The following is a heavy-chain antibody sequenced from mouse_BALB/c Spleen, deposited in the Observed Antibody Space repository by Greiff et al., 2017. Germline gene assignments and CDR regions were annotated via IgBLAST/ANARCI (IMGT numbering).Heavy chain of an antibody. D-gene: IGHD1-1*01. CDR1: GYTFTDYE. Sequence: VQLQQSGAELVRPGASVTLSCKASGYTFTDYEMHWVKQTPVHGLEWIGAIDPETGGTAYNQKFKGKATLTTDKSSSTAYMELRSLTSEDAAVYYYTRSSFYWYFDVWGEGTTVTVSS. J-gene: IGHJ1*01. V-gene: IGHV1-15*01. CDR3: TRSSFYWYFDV. CDR2: IDPETGGT.